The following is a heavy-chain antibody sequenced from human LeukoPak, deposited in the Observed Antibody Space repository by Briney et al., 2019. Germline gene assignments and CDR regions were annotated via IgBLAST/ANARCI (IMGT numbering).Heavy chain of an antibody. Sequence: PSETLSLTCAVYGGSFSGNYWSWIRQPPGKGLEWIGEINHSGSTNYNPSLKSRVTISVDTSKSQFSLNLSSVTAADTAVYYCARGLDSSSSVSLYYYYMDVWGRGTTVTVSS. CDR2: INHSGST. D-gene: IGHD6-6*01. J-gene: IGHJ6*03. V-gene: IGHV4-34*01. CDR1: GGSFSGNY. CDR3: ARGLDSSSSVSLYYYYMDV.